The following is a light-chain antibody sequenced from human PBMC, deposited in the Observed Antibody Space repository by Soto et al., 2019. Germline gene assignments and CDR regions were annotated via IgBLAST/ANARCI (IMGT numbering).Light chain of an antibody. CDR3: QQIDSAPLT. CDR2: AAS. CDR1: QSITTY. V-gene: IGKV1-39*01. Sequence: DIQMTQSPSSLSASVGDRVTITCRASQSITTYLNWYRQKPGKAPKLLIYAASSLQSGVPSRFSASGSETEFTLSISSLHPEDFATYFCQQIDSAPLTFGGGTKVAI. J-gene: IGKJ4*01.